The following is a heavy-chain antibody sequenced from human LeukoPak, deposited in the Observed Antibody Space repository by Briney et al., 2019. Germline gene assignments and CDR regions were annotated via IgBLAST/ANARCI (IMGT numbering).Heavy chain of an antibody. Sequence: GGSLRLSCAASGFSFTTYWMGWVRQAPGKGLEWVANINQDESSQYYVDAVRGRFTISRDNAKNSLYLQMNSLRAEDTAVYYCARGDFDYYGSGSYYFDYWGQGTLVTVSS. CDR2: INQDESSQ. J-gene: IGHJ4*02. CDR3: ARGDFDYYGSGSYYFDY. D-gene: IGHD3-10*01. V-gene: IGHV3-7*03. CDR1: GFSFTTYW.